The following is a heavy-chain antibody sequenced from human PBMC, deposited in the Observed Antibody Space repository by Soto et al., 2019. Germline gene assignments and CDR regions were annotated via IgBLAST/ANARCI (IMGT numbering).Heavy chain of an antibody. V-gene: IGHV3-23*01. CDR1: GFTFNNYA. CDR3: ATCIGGDCYSDD. CDR2: ISGGIT. Sequence: PAGSLRLSCVASGFTFNNYAMSWVRQAPGKGLEWVSAISGGITYYADSVKGRFTISRDNSKNTLFLQMTSLRVEDTAVYYWATCIGGDCYSDDWGQGALDTV. J-gene: IGHJ4*02. D-gene: IGHD2-21*02.